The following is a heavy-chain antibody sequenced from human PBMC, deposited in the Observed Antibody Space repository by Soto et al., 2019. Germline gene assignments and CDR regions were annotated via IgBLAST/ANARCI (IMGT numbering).Heavy chain of an antibody. Sequence: PGGSLRLSCAAPGFTFSNYAMSWVRQAPGMGLEWVSILGDSGASTYYADSVKGRFIISRDNSKNTLYLQMNSLRAEDTAVYYCAKDRYSSSSLRFEYWGQGTPVTVSS. CDR1: GFTFSNYA. V-gene: IGHV3-23*01. CDR2: LGDSGAST. D-gene: IGHD6-6*01. CDR3: AKDRYSSSSLRFEY. J-gene: IGHJ4*02.